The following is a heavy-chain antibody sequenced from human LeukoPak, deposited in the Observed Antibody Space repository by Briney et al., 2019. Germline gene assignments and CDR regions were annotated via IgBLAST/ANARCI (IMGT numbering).Heavy chain of an antibody. V-gene: IGHV4-39*01. Sequence: PSETLSLTCTVSGGSISSSSYYWGWIRQPPGKGLEWIGSIYYSGSTYYNPSLKSRVTISVDTSKNQFSPKLSSVTAADTAVYYCARHQLYSSGWYRPANYFDYWGQGTLVTVSS. D-gene: IGHD6-19*01. CDR2: IYYSGST. CDR1: GGSISSSSYY. J-gene: IGHJ4*02. CDR3: ARHQLYSSGWYRPANYFDY.